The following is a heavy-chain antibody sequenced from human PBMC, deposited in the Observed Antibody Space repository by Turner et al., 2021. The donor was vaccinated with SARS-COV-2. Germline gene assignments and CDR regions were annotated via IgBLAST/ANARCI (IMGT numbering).Heavy chain of an antibody. V-gene: IGHV3-30*03. D-gene: IGHD3-16*01. Sequence: QVQLVESGGGVVQPGRSLRLSCAASGFTFSSYGMHWVRQAPGKGLEWVAVISYDESNKYYADSVKGRFTISRDNSKNTLYLQMNSLRTEDTAVYYWARGLGGNYYHMDVWGKGTTVTVSS. CDR1: GFTFSSYG. CDR2: ISYDESNK. CDR3: ARGLGGNYYHMDV. J-gene: IGHJ6*03.